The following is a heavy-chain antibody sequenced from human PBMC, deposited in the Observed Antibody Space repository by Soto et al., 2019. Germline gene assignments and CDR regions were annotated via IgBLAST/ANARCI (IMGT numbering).Heavy chain of an antibody. Sequence: QVQLVQSGPEVKNPGASVRVSCVASGYAFTSYGVNWVRQAPGQGLEWMGWIAPHSGRTTYLPKFQGRVTMTADVSTTTAYIELRSLKSDDTGIYFCAKERAVVVPVSTSYFHYYGLDVWGQGTTVTVS. D-gene: IGHD2-2*01. V-gene: IGHV1-18*04. CDR3: AKERAVVVPVSTSYFHYYGLDV. J-gene: IGHJ6*02. CDR2: IAPHSGRT. CDR1: GYAFTSYG.